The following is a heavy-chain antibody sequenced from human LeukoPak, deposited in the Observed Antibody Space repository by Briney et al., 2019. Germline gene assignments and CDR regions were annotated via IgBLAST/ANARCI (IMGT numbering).Heavy chain of an antibody. CDR1: GFTFSSYA. CDR3: ARSDAPVVAARKEFDY. J-gene: IGHJ4*02. Sequence: GGSLRLSCAASGFTFSSYAMHWVRQAPGKGLEWVAVISYDGSNKYYADSVKGRFTISRDNSKNTLYLQMGSLRAEDMAVYYCARSDAPVVAARKEFDYWGQGTLVTVSS. D-gene: IGHD2-15*01. CDR2: ISYDGSNK. V-gene: IGHV3-30*14.